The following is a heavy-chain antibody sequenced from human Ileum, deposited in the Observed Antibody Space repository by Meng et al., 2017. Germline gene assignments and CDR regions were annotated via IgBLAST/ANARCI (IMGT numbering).Heavy chain of an antibody. CDR3: ARALVVVAATDAFDI. CDR2: MNPNSGNT. Sequence: ASVQVSCKASGYTFTSYDINWLRQATGQGLEWMGWMNPNSGNTGYAQKFQGRVTITRNTSISTAYMELSSLRSEDTAVYYCARALVVVAATDAFDIWVKGQWSPSPQ. J-gene: IGHJ3*02. CDR1: GYTFTSYD. D-gene: IGHD2-15*01. V-gene: IGHV1-8*03.